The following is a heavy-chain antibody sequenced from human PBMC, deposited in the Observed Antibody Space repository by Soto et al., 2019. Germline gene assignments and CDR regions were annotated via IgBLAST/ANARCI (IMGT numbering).Heavy chain of an antibody. CDR2: IDPSDSYT. CDR3: ARYCSGGSCYSNYYYGMDV. CDR1: GYSFTSYW. Sequence: GESLKISCKGSGYSFTSYWISWVRQMPGKGLAWMGRIDPSDSYTNYSPSFQGHVTISADKSISTAYLQWSSLKASDTAMYYCARYCSGGSCYSNYYYGMDVWGQGTTVTVSS. D-gene: IGHD2-15*01. V-gene: IGHV5-10-1*01. J-gene: IGHJ6*02.